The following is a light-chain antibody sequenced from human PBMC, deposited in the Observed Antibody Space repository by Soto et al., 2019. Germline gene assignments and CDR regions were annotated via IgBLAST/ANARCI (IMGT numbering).Light chain of an antibody. CDR3: QQYNNWPPWT. Sequence: EIVMTQSPATLSVSPGERATLSCRASQSVSSNLAWYQQKPGQAPRLRIYGASTRATGIPARFSGSGSGTEFTLTISSLQSEDFAVYYCQQYNNWPPWTFGQGTKV. J-gene: IGKJ1*01. CDR1: QSVSSN. CDR2: GAS. V-gene: IGKV3-15*01.